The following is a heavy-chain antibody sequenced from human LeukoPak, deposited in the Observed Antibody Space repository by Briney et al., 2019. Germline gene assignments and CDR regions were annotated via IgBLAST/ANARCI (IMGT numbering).Heavy chain of an antibody. V-gene: IGHV3-48*04. Sequence: GGSLRLSCAASGFTFSSYSMNWVRQAPGKGLEWVSYISSSSSTIYYADSVKGRFTISRDNAKNSLYLQMNSLRAEDTAVYYCARNTAAIVLRYFYFYMDVWGKGTTVTVSS. D-gene: IGHD2-2*02. CDR2: ISSSSSTI. CDR1: GFTFSSYS. J-gene: IGHJ6*03. CDR3: ARNTAAIVLRYFYFYMDV.